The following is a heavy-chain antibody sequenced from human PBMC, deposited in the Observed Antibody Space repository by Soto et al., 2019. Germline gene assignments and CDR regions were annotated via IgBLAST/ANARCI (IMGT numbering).Heavy chain of an antibody. Sequence: QVQLVQSGAEVKKPGASVKVSCKASGYTFTSYGISWARQAPGQGLEWMGWISAYNGNTNYAQKLQGRVTMTTDTSTSTAYIELRSLRSDDTAVYYCARDKLHITMVRGVNGIGYWGQGTLVTVSS. D-gene: IGHD3-10*01. CDR2: ISAYNGNT. V-gene: IGHV1-18*01. J-gene: IGHJ4*02. CDR3: ARDKLHITMVRGVNGIGY. CDR1: GYTFTSYG.